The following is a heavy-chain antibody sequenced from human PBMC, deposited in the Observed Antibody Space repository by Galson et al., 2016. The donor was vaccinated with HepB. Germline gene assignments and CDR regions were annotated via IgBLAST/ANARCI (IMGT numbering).Heavy chain of an antibody. V-gene: IGHV3-30*03. CDR1: GFTFRKYG. CDR3: KVEAEEDCSSGRCYALDY. Sequence: SLRLSCAASGFTFRKYGMHWVRQAPGKGLEWMTVISYDGSDKYYADSVKGRFTISRDNSKNTLYLQINSPRPEDTAMYYCKVEAEEDCSSGRCYALDYWGQGTLVTLAS. J-gene: IGHJ4*02. CDR2: ISYDGSDK. D-gene: IGHD2-15*01.